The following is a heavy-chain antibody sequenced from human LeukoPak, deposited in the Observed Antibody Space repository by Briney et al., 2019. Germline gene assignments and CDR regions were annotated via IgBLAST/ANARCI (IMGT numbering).Heavy chain of an antibody. D-gene: IGHD3-16*01. V-gene: IGHV3-30*02. CDR3: AKPVIPSAYQGTYYMDV. CDR1: GLIFGSYG. CDR2: IRHDESKT. Sequence: GGSLRLSCAASGLIFGSYGMHWGRQAPGEGLEWVAYIRHDESKTFYADSVKGRCTISRDNSKNTLYLQMHSLRAEDTALYYCAKPVIPSAYQGTYYMDVWGKGTTVTVSS. J-gene: IGHJ6*03.